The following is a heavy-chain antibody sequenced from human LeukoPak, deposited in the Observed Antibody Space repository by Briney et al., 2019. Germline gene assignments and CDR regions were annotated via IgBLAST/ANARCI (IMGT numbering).Heavy chain of an antibody. Sequence: QPGRSLRLSCAASGFTVSSNYMGWVRQAPGKGLEWVSVIYGGGSTNYGDSVKGRFTISGDNSKNTLYLQMNSLRPEDTAVYYCARVASDNNGWYHFDNWGQGTLVTVSS. J-gene: IGHJ4*02. CDR2: IYGGGST. V-gene: IGHV3-53*01. D-gene: IGHD6-19*01. CDR1: GFTVSSNY. CDR3: ARVASDNNGWYHFDN.